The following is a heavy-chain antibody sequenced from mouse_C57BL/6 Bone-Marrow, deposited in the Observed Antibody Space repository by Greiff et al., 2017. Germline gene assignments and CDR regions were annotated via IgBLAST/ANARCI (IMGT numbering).Heavy chain of an antibody. CDR3: ARGPYGRSTVLDY. CDR1: GYTFTSYW. V-gene: IGHV1-7*01. CDR2: INPSSGYP. D-gene: IGHD1-1*01. J-gene: IGHJ2*01. Sequence: QVQLKQSGAELAKPGASVKLSCKASGYTFTSYWMHWVKQRPGQGLEWIGYINPSSGYPKYNQKFKDKATLTADKSSSTAYMQLSSLTYEDSAVYYCARGPYGRSTVLDYWGQGTTLTVSS.